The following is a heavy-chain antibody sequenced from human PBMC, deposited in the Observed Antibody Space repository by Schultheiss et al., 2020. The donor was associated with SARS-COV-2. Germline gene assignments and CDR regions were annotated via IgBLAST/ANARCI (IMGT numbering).Heavy chain of an antibody. J-gene: IGHJ6*02. CDR3: ARSWAYYYYYGMDV. V-gene: IGHV4-30-4*08. D-gene: IGHD3-16*01. Sequence: SETLSLTCTVSGGSISSSSYYWGWIRQPPGKGLEWIGYIYYSGSTYYNPSLKSRVTISVDTSKNQFSLKLSSVTAADTAVYYCARSWAYYYYYGMDVWGQGTTVTVSS. CDR2: IYYSGST. CDR1: GGSISSSSYY.